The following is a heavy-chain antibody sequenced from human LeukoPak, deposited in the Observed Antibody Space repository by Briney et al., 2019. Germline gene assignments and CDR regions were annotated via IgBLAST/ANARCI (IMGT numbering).Heavy chain of an antibody. V-gene: IGHV3-23*01. Sequence: PGGSLRLSCAASGFTFSSYAMSWVRQTPEKGLEWVSAISGSGGSTYYADSGKGRFTISRDNSNNTLYLQMNSLRAEDTAVYYCAKEGRVGYSSSSWAFDIWGQGTMVTVSS. J-gene: IGHJ3*02. D-gene: IGHD6-6*01. CDR3: AKEGRVGYSSSSWAFDI. CDR1: GFTFSSYA. CDR2: ISGSGGST.